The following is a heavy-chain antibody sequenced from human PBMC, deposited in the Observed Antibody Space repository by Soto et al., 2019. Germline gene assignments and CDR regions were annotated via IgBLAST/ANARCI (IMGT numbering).Heavy chain of an antibody. V-gene: IGHV4-34*01. J-gene: IGHJ5*02. CDR3: ASSKYDVVAGSVWFDP. CDR1: GGSFSAYY. CDR2: INHSGGT. D-gene: IGHD2-21*01. Sequence: SETLSLTCAVYGGSFSAYYWSWIRQPPGKGLEWIGEINHSGGTGYNPSLKSRVTISVDTSKSQFSLKLTSVTAADTAVYFCASSKYDVVAGSVWFDPWGQGTLVTVSS.